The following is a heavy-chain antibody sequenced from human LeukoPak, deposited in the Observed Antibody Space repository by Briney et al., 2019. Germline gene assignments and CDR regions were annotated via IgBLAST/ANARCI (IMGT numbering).Heavy chain of an antibody. CDR1: GGSISSYY. CDR2: IHFSGST. J-gene: IGHJ4*02. D-gene: IGHD3-10*01. V-gene: IGHV4-59*01. CDR3: ARGFMVPLEGGFDS. Sequence: SETLSLTCSVSGGSISSYYWGWIRQPPGRGLDYIGFIHFSGSTNYNPSLEGRVTISADTSTNQFSLKLNSVTAADTAVYYCARGFMVPLEGGFDSWGQGTLVTVSS.